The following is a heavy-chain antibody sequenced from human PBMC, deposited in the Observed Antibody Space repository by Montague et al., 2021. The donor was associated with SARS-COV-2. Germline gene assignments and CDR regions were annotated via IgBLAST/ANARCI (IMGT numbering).Heavy chain of an antibody. Sequence: SETLSLTCTVSGGSIRSSSHFWGWFRQPPGQRLEWIGTISYNGXTXYXXXXKXRVIISADTSKNQFSLKLSSVTAADTAVYYCARQPLTTMILVVITQPRRDFDLWGRGTLVTVSS. CDR1: GGSIRSSSHF. D-gene: IGHD3-22*01. CDR3: ARQPLTTMILVVITQPRRDFDL. V-gene: IGHV4-39*01. CDR2: ISYNGXT. J-gene: IGHJ2*01.